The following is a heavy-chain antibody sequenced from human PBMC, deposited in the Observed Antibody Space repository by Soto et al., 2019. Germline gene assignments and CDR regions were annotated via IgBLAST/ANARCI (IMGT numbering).Heavy chain of an antibody. Sequence: SETLSLTCTVSGGSISSYYWSWIRQPPGKGLEWIGYIYYSGSTNYNPSLKSRVTISVDTSKNQFSLKLSSVTAADTAVYYCARAYWFPVYFDYWGQGTLVTVSS. D-gene: IGHD3-10*01. CDR1: GGSISSYY. J-gene: IGHJ4*02. CDR3: ARAYWFPVYFDY. V-gene: IGHV4-59*08. CDR2: IYYSGST.